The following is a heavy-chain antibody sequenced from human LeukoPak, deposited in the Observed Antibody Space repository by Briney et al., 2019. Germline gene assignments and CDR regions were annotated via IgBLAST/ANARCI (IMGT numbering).Heavy chain of an antibody. CDR3: ARRAGAYSHPYDY. D-gene: IGHD4/OR15-4a*01. CDR1: GGTVSRYP. V-gene: IGHV1-69*13. Sequence: SVKVSCKASGGTVSRYPISWVRQAPGQGLEWMGGIIPIFGTANYAQKFQGRVTITADESTSTAYMELSSLRFEDTAVYYCARRAGAYSHPYDYWGQGALVTVSS. CDR2: IIPIFGTA. J-gene: IGHJ4*02.